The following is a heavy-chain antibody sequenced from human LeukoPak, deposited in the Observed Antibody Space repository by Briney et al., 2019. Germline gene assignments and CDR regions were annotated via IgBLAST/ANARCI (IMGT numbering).Heavy chain of an antibody. D-gene: IGHD3-22*01. J-gene: IGHJ4*02. V-gene: IGHV4-34*01. Sequence: PSETLCLTCAVYGGSFSGYYWSWIRQPPGPGLEWFGEFNHSGSTNYNPSLKSRVTISVDTSKNQFSLKLSSVTAADTAVYYCARENDYYYSSGGEVRLDYWGQGTLVTVS. CDR2: FNHSGST. CDR1: GGSFSGYY. CDR3: ARENDYYYSSGGEVRLDY.